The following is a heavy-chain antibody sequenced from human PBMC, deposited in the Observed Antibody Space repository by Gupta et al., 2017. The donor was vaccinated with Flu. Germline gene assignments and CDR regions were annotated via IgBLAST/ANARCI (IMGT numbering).Heavy chain of an antibody. V-gene: IGHV3-48*01. CDR2: ISGSGTTI. Sequence: VREVPGKGLEWLAYISGSGTTIYYADSVKGGFTISRDNAKNSLYLQMNSLRAEDTAVYYCASYYYDSSGTHFWGQGTLVTVSS. J-gene: IGHJ4*02. CDR3: ASYYYDSSGTHF. D-gene: IGHD3-22*01.